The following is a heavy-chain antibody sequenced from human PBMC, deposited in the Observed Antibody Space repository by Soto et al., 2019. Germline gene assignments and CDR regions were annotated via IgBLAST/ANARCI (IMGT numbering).Heavy chain of an antibody. Sequence: SETLSLTCTVSGGSISSYYWSWIRQPPGKGLEWIGYIYYSGSTNYNPSLKSRVTISVDTSKNQFSLKLSSVTAADTAVYYCARLYCSGGSCYYSSYYYMDVWGKGTTVTVSS. V-gene: IGHV4-59*08. CDR1: GGSISSYY. D-gene: IGHD2-15*01. CDR3: ARLYCSGGSCYYSSYYYMDV. CDR2: IYYSGST. J-gene: IGHJ6*03.